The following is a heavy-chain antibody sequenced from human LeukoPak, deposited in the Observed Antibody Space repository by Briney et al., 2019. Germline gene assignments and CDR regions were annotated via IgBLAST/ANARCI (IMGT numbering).Heavy chain of an antibody. CDR3: TRDTDFGSPTNYFDH. J-gene: IGHJ4*02. Sequence: PGGSLRLSCAASGFTFDDYATHWVRQAPGKGLQWVSLISWEGHTTYYADSVRGRFTISRDNTKNSLFLEMKSLTTDDTAFYYCTRDTDFGSPTNYFDHWGQGTLVSVSS. CDR1: GFTFDDYA. CDR2: ISWEGHTT. V-gene: IGHV3-43*01. D-gene: IGHD3-10*01.